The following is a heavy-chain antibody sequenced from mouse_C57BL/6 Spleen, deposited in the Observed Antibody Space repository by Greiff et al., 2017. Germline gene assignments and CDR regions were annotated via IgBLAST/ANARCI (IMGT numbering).Heavy chain of an antibody. J-gene: IGHJ1*03. CDR2: INPGSGGT. Sequence: QVQLQQSGAELVRPGTSVKVSCKASGYAFTNYLIEWVKQRPGQGLEWIGVINPGSGGTNYNEKFKGKATLTADKSSSTAYMQLSSLTSGDSAVYFCARDAGYYGSGYYWYFGGWGTRTTVTVSS. V-gene: IGHV1-54*01. CDR3: ARDAGYYGSGYYWYFGG. CDR1: GYAFTNYL. D-gene: IGHD1-1*01.